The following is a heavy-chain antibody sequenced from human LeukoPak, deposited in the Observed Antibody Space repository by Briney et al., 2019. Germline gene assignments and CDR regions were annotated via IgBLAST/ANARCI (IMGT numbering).Heavy chain of an antibody. D-gene: IGHD3-10*01. Sequence: EGSLRLSCAASGFTFSSYSMNWVRQAPGKGLEWVSYISSSSSTIYYADSVKGRFTISRDNAKNSLYLQMNSLRAEDTAVYYCARDDGTGTFDYWGQGTLVTVSS. CDR3: ARDDGTGTFDY. J-gene: IGHJ4*02. V-gene: IGHV3-48*01. CDR2: ISSSSSTI. CDR1: GFTFSSYS.